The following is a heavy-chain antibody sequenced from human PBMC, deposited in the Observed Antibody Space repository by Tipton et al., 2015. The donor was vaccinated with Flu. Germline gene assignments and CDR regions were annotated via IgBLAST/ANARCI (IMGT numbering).Heavy chain of an antibody. CDR3: ARDPYYYDSSGYYYVDYYGMDV. D-gene: IGHD3-22*01. CDR1: GYTFTSYG. Sequence: QLVQSGAEVKKPGASVKVSCKASGYTFTSYGISWVRQAPGQGLEWMGWISAYNGNTNYAQKLQGRVTMTTDTSTSTAYMELRSLRSDDTAVYYCARDPYYYDSSGYYYVDYYGMDVWGQGTTVTVSS. CDR2: ISAYNGNT. V-gene: IGHV1-18*01. J-gene: IGHJ6*02.